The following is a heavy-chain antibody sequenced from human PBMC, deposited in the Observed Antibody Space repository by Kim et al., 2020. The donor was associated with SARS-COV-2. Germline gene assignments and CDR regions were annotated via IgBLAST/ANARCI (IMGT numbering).Heavy chain of an antibody. CDR3: AKDAAP. Sequence: WNSGSIGYADSVKGRFTISRDNAKNSLYLQMNSLRAEDTALYYCAKDAAPWGQGTLVTVSS. J-gene: IGHJ5*02. CDR2: WNSGSI. V-gene: IGHV3-9*01.